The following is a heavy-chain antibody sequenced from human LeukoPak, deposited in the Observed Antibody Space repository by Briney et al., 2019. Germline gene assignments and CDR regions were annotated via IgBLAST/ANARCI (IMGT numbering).Heavy chain of an antibody. J-gene: IGHJ6*02. D-gene: IGHD3-22*01. CDR3: ARDPSGSSGYYYYYGMDV. CDR1: GFTVSSNY. CDR2: IYSGGST. V-gene: IGHV3-66*02. Sequence: GGSLRLSCAASGFTVSSNYMSWVRQAPGKGLEWVSVIYSGGSTYYADSVKGRFTISRDNSKNTLYLQMNSLRAEDTAVYYCARDPSGSSGYYYYYGMDVWGQGTTVTVSS.